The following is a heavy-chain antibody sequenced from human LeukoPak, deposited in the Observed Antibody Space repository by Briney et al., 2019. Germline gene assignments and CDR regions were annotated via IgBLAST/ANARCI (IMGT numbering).Heavy chain of an antibody. V-gene: IGHV1-69*13. J-gene: IGHJ4*02. CDR3: ASTGKTWIQLWGYYFDY. CDR2: IIPIFGTA. Sequence: SVKVSCKASGGTFSSYAISWVRQAPGQGLEWMGGIIPIFGTANYAQKFQGRVTITADESTSTAYMELSSLRSEDTAVYYCASTGKTWIQLWGYYFDYWGQGTLVTVSS. CDR1: GGTFSSYA. D-gene: IGHD5-18*01.